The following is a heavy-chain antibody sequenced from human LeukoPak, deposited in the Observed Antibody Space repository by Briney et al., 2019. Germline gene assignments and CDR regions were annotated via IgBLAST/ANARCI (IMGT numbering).Heavy chain of an antibody. CDR1: GYTFTSYD. CDR3: ARSLGGATKGYYYYMDV. V-gene: IGHV1-69*06. Sequence: ASVKVSCKASGYTFTSYDINWVRQATGQGLEWMGGIIPIFGTANYAQKFQGRVTITADKSTSTAYMELSSLRSEDTAVYYCARSLGGATKGYYYYMDVWGKGTTVTVSS. CDR2: IIPIFGTA. D-gene: IGHD3-16*01. J-gene: IGHJ6*03.